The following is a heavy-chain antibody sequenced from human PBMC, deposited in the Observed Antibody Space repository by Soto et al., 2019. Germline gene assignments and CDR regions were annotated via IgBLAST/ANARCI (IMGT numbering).Heavy chain of an antibody. V-gene: IGHV1-69*02. CDR2: IIPILGIA. Sequence: ASVKVSCKASGGTFSSYTISWVRQAPGQGLEWMGRIIPILGIANYAQKFQGRVTITADKSTSTAYMELSSLRSEDTAVYYCARYGSGSYYYFDYWGQGTLVTVSS. J-gene: IGHJ4*02. CDR1: GGTFSSYT. CDR3: ARYGSGSYYYFDY. D-gene: IGHD3-10*01.